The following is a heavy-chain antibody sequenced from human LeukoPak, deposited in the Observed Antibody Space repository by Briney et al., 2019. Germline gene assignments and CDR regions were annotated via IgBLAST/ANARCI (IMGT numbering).Heavy chain of an antibody. D-gene: IGHD2-21*01. J-gene: IGHJ4*02. CDR3: AKPEHIVVVRVDFDY. CDR2: ISFHGTDS. Sequence: PGGSLRLSCAASGFTFISYAIHWVRQAPGKGLEWVAVISFHGTDSFYADSVKGRFTISRDNSKNTLYLQMSSLRADDTAVYYCAKPEHIVVVRVDFDYWGQGTLVTVSS. V-gene: IGHV3-30*04. CDR1: GFTFISYA.